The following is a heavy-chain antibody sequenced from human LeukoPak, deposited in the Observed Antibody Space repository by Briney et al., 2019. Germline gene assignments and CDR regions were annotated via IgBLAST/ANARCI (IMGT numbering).Heavy chain of an antibody. V-gene: IGHV4-31*03. CDR2: IYYSGST. CDR1: GGSISSGGYY. CDR3: ARARAAGYKSAFDY. Sequence: SETLSLTCTVSGGSISSGGYYWSWIRQHPGKGLEWIGYIYYSGSTYYNPSLKSRVTISVDTSKNQFSLKLSSVTAADTAVYYCARARAAGYKSAFDYWGQGTLVTVSS. D-gene: IGHD6-13*01. J-gene: IGHJ4*02.